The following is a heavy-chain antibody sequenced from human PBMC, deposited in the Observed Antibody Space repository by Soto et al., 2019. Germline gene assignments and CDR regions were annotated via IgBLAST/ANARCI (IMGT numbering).Heavy chain of an antibody. Sequence: EVQLLESGGGLVQPGGSLRLSCAASGFTFSSYAMSWVRQAPGKGLEWVSAISGSGGSTYYADSVKGRFTISRDNSKNTLYRKRNSLRAEDTAVYYCAKGAMATIISDYWGQGTLVTVSS. CDR1: GFTFSSYA. J-gene: IGHJ4*02. CDR2: ISGSGGST. V-gene: IGHV3-23*01. CDR3: AKGAMATIISDY. D-gene: IGHD5-12*01.